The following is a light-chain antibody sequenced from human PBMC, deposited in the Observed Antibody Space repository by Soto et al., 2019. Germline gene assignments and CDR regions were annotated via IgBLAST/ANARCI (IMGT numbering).Light chain of an antibody. V-gene: IGLV7-43*01. CDR1: TGAVTTDNF. CDR3: LLYSDGSML. Sequence: QAVVTQEPSLTVSPGGTITLTCASSTGAVTTDNFPNWFQQKPGQAPRALIYGTYHKYSWTPARFSGSLLGGKAVLTLSGVQPDDEAEYHCLLYSDGSMLFGGGTKLTVL. CDR2: GTY. J-gene: IGLJ2*01.